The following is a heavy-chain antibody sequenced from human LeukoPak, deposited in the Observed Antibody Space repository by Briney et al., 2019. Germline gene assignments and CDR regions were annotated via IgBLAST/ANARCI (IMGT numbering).Heavy chain of an antibody. J-gene: IGHJ1*01. CDR1: GGSISTYY. D-gene: IGHD6-6*01. CDR3: ARGGAARLHFQN. V-gene: IGHV4-59*01. CDR2: IYHSGST. Sequence: VKPSETLSLTCTVSGGSISTYYWNWIRQPPGKGLEWIGYIYHSGSTNYNPSLQSRVTISVDTSKNQFSLNLNSVTAADTAVYYCARGGAARLHFQNWGQGTLVTVSS.